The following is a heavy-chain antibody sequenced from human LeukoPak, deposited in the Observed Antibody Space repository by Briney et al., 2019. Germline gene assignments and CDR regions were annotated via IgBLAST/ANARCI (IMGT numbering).Heavy chain of an antibody. CDR1: GGTFSSYA. V-gene: IGHV1-69*05. Sequence: SVKVSCKASGGTFSSYAISWVRQAPGQGLEWMGGIIPIFGTANYALKFQGRVTITTDESTSTAYMELSSLRSEDTAVYYCARSYYYDSSGYLDYWGQGTLVTVSS. D-gene: IGHD3-22*01. CDR2: IIPIFGTA. CDR3: ARSYYYDSSGYLDY. J-gene: IGHJ4*02.